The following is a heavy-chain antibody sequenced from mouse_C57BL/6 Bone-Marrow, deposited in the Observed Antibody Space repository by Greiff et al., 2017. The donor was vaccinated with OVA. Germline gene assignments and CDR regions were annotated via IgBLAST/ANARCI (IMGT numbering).Heavy chain of an antibody. V-gene: IGHV5-4*01. CDR1: GFTLSSYA. CDR2: ISDGGSYT. Sequence: EVHLVESGGGLVKPGGSLKLSCAASGFTLSSYAMSWVRQTPEKRLEWVATISDGGSYTYYPDNVKGRFTISRDNAKNNLYLQMSHLKSEDTAMYYCARVLHFDYWGQGTTLTVSS. D-gene: IGHD2-14*01. CDR3: ARVLHFDY. J-gene: IGHJ2*01.